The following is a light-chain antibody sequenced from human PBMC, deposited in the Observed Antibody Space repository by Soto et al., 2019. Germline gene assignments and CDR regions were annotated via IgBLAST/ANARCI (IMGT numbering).Light chain of an antibody. CDR2: GGT. CDR1: SSDVGSYNL. V-gene: IGLV2-23*01. Sequence: QSALTQPASVSGSPGQSITISCTGSSSDVGSYNLVSWYQQHPDKAPKLIIFGGTKRPSGVSNRFSGSKSGSTASLPLSVLQAEDEADYYWCVYAGGNSVVFGGGTKLTVL. J-gene: IGLJ2*01. CDR3: CVYAGGNSVV.